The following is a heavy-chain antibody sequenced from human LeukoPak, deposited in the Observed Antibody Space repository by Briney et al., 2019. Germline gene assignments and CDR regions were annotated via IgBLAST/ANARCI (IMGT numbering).Heavy chain of an antibody. D-gene: IGHD6-13*01. V-gene: IGHV4-61*01. J-gene: IGHJ5*02. CDR2: IYYSGST. Sequence: SETLSLTCTVSGGSVSSGSYYWSWIRQPPGKGLEWIGYIYYSGSTNYNPSLKSRVTISVDTSKNQFSLKLSSVTAADTAVCYCARAAADRFDPWGQGTLVTVSS. CDR3: ARAAADRFDP. CDR1: GGSVSSGSYY.